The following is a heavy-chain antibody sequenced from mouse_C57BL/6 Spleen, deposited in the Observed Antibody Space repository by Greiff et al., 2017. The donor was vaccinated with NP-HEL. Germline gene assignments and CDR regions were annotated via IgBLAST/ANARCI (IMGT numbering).Heavy chain of an antibody. CDR2: ISSGGSYT. V-gene: IGHV5-6*01. D-gene: IGHD1-1*01. CDR1: GFTFSSYG. Sequence: EVQVVESGGDLVKPGGSLKLSCAASGFTFSSYGMSWVRQTPDKRLEWVATISSGGSYTYYPDSVKGRFTLSRDNAKNTLYLKMSSLKSEDTAMYYCARGRNGSSAHWYFDVWGTGTTVTVSS. J-gene: IGHJ1*03. CDR3: ARGRNGSSAHWYFDV.